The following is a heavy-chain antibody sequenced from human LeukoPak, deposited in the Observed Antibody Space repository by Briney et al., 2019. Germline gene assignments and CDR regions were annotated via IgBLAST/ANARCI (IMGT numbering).Heavy chain of an antibody. Sequence: SETLSLTCTVSGSSISSGGYYWGWGRQPPGTGLEWVGSIYYSGSTYYNPSLKSRVTISVDTSKNQFSLKLSSVTAADTAVYYCASPGGGPTDYWGQGTLVTVSS. CDR3: ASPGGGPTDY. J-gene: IGHJ4*02. D-gene: IGHD3-16*01. V-gene: IGHV4-39*01. CDR2: IYYSGST. CDR1: GSSISSGGYY.